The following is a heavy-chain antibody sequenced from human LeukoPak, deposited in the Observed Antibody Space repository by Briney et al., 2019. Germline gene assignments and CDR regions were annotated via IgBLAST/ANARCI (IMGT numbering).Heavy chain of an antibody. CDR2: ISYDGSNK. D-gene: IGHD2-21*02. Sequence: PGGSLRLSCAASGFTFSSYGMHWVRQAPGKGLEWVAVISYDGSNKYYADSVKGRFTISRDNSKNTLYLQMNSLRAEDTAVYYCAKDQGDFSFYFDYWGQGTLVTVSS. V-gene: IGHV3-30*18. CDR1: GFTFSSYG. J-gene: IGHJ4*02. CDR3: AKDQGDFSFYFDY.